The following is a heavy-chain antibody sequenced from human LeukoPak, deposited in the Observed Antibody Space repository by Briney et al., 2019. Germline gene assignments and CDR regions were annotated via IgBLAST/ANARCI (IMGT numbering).Heavy chain of an antibody. CDR1: GYTFTGYY. J-gene: IGHJ4*02. CDR2: INPNSGGT. CDR3: ARRGPLDY. V-gene: IGHV1-2*02. Sequence: ASVKVSCKASGYTFTGYYMHWVRQAPGQGLEWMGWINPNSGGTNYAQKFQGRVTMTRDMSTSTVYMELSSLRSEDTAVYYCARRGPLDYWGQGTLVTVSS.